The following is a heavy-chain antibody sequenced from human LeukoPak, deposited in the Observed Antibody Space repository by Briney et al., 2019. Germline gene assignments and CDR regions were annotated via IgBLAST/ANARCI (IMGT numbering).Heavy chain of an antibody. CDR2: IFHSGST. J-gene: IGHJ6*03. D-gene: IGHD2-15*01. V-gene: IGHV4-4*02. CDR3: ARALRGSPANPYYYYMDV. CDR1: SGSIFSTNW. Sequence: SGTLSLTCTVSSGSIFSTNWWSWVRQPPGKGLEWIGQIFHSGSTSYSPSLKSRVTISVDTSKNQFSLKLSSVTAADTAVYYCARALRGSPANPYYYYMDVWGKGTTVTISS.